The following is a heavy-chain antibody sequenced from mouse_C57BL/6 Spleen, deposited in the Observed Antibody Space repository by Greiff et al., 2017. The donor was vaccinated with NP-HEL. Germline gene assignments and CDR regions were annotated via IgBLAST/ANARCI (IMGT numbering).Heavy chain of an antibody. V-gene: IGHV1S81*02. D-gene: IGHD1-1*01. Sequence: VQLQQSGAELVKAGASVKMSCKASGYTFTSYWLHWVKQRLGQGLEWFAETNPTNGRTYYNEKFKSKAPLTVAKSSSKAYMLLSGPTFEDSAVYYCARIKKIVATYFDYWGQGTTLTVSS. J-gene: IGHJ2*01. CDR2: TNPTNGRT. CDR3: ARIKKIVATYFDY. CDR1: GYTFTSYW.